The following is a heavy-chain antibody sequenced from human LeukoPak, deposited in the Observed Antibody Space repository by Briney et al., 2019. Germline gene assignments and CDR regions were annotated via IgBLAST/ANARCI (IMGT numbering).Heavy chain of an antibody. D-gene: IGHD3-16*01. CDR1: GFTRSSFG. CDR3: ARVGDMEAFDI. Sequence: PGGSLRLSCAASGFTRSSFGMVWVRQAPGKGLEWVTLMWYDVRNKYYADSVKGRFTISRDNSKNTVYLQMSSLRGEDTAVYYCARVGDMEAFDIWGQGTRVSVSP. CDR2: MWYDVRNK. J-gene: IGHJ3*02. V-gene: IGHV3-33*01.